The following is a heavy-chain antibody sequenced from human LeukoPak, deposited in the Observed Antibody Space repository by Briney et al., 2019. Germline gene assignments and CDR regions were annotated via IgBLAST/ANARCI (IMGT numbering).Heavy chain of an antibody. CDR2: IKSKTDGGTT. Sequence: GGSLRLSCAASGFTFSNAWMSWVRQAPGKGLEWVGRIKSKTDGGTTDYAAPVKGRFTISRDDSKNTLYLQMNSLKTEDTAVYYCTTPSGRYQLLNAFDIWGQGTMVTVSS. CDR3: TTPSGRYQLLNAFDI. CDR1: GFTFSNAW. J-gene: IGHJ3*02. V-gene: IGHV3-15*01. D-gene: IGHD2-2*01.